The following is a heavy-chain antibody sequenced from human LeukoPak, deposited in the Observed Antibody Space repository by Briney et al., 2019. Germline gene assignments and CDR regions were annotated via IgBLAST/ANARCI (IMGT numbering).Heavy chain of an antibody. CDR3: ARDSSGNFIPDYFDY. CDR1: GFTFSSYG. CDR2: IWYDGSNK. J-gene: IGHJ4*02. Sequence: GGSLRLSCAASGFTFSSYGMHWVRQAPGKGLEWVAVIWYDGSNKYYADSVKGRFTISRDNAKSSLYLRMNSLRAEDTAVYYCARDSSGNFIPDYFDYWGQGTLVTVSS. V-gene: IGHV3-33*01. D-gene: IGHD3-10*01.